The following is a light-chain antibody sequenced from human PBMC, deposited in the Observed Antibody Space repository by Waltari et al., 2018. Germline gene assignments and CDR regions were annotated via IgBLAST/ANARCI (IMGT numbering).Light chain of an antibody. J-gene: IGLJ1*01. V-gene: IGLV2-14*03. CDR3: SSYTSSTTGD. CDR2: DVS. CDR1: SSDVGGYNY. Sequence: QSALTQPASVSGSPGQSITLSCTGTSSDVGGYNYVSWYQQHPGKAPKLMIYDVSNRPSGVSNRFSGSKSGDTASLTISGLQAEDEADYYCSSYTSSTTGDFGTGTKVTVL.